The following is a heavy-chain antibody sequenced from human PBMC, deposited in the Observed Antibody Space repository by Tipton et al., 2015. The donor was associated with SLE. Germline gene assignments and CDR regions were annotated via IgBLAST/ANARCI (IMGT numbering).Heavy chain of an antibody. V-gene: IGHV3-23*01. D-gene: IGHD2-2*01. CDR3: AKDSPPVEYSSMYYFDY. CDR1: GFTFSSYA. Sequence: SLRLSCAASGFTFSSYAMSWVRQAPGKGLEWVSAISGSGGSTYYVDSVKGRFTISRDNSKNTLFLQMNSLRAEDTAVYYCAKDSPPVEYSSMYYFDYWGQGTLVTVSS. J-gene: IGHJ4*02. CDR2: ISGSGGST.